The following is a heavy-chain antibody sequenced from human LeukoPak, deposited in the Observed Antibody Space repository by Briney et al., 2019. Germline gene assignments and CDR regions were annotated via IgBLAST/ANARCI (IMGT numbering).Heavy chain of an antibody. V-gene: IGHV4-30-2*01. Sequence: SETLSLTCTVSGGSISSGGYYWSWIRQPPGKGLEWIGYIYHSGSTYYNPSLKSRVTISVDKSKNQFSLKLSSVTAADTAVYYCASAVMAFDIWGQGTMVTVSS. CDR2: IYHSGST. D-gene: IGHD3-16*01. J-gene: IGHJ3*02. CDR1: GGSISSGGYY. CDR3: ASAVMAFDI.